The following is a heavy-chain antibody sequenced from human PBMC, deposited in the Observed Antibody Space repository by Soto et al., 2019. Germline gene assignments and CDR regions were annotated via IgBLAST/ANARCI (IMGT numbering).Heavy chain of an antibody. CDR1: GGSINNYY. D-gene: IGHD4-4*01. V-gene: IGHV4-59*01. Sequence: KPSETLSLTCTVSGGSINNYYWSWIRQPPGKGLEWIGYIYYSGSTNYNPSLKSRVTVSLDTSKSQFSLKLSSVTAADTAVYYCARVPNYRPYYYYYAVDVWGQGTTVTVSS. CDR3: ARVPNYRPYYYYYAVDV. CDR2: IYYSGST. J-gene: IGHJ6*02.